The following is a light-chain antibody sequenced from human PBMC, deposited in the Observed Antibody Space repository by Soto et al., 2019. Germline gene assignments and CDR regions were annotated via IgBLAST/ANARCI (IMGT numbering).Light chain of an antibody. J-gene: IGLJ1*01. CDR3: VSFAGGTYV. CDR1: SSAVGAYIF. V-gene: IGLV2-8*01. Sequence: QSVLTQPPSASGSPGQSVTISCTGTSSAVGAYIFVSWYQQHPGKAPTLMVYDVNRRPPGVPDRFFGSKSGNTASLTVSGLQAEDEADYYCVSFAGGTYVFGTGTKVTVL. CDR2: DVN.